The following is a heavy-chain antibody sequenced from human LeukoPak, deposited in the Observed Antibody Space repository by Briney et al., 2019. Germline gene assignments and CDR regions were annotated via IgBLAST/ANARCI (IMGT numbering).Heavy chain of an antibody. J-gene: IGHJ4*02. CDR1: GFTFSSYA. V-gene: IGHV3-23*01. CDR3: AKVKGSEGYCSITSCLADY. Sequence: GGSLRLSCAASGFTFSSYAMSWVRQAPGKGLEWVPAISSSGGSTYYADSVKGRFTISRDNSKNTLYLQLNSLRSEDTAVYYCAKVKGSEGYCSITSCLADYWGQGTLVTVSS. CDR2: ISSSGGST. D-gene: IGHD2-2*01.